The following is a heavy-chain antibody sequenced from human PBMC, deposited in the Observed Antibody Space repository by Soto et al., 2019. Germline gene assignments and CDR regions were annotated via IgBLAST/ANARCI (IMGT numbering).Heavy chain of an antibody. CDR1: GYTFTSYD. Sequence: ASVKVSWKASGYTFTSYDINWVRQATGQGLEWMGWMNPNSGDTGYAQKFQGRVTMTRNTSISTAYMELSSLRSEDTAVYYCARESGYSYGRFYYYYYGLDVWGQGTTVTVSS. CDR3: ARESGYSYGRFYYYYYGLDV. CDR2: MNPNSGDT. J-gene: IGHJ6*02. D-gene: IGHD5-18*01. V-gene: IGHV1-8*01.